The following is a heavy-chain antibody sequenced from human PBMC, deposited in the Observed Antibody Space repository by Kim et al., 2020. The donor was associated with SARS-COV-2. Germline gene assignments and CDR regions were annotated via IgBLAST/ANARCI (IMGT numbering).Heavy chain of an antibody. CDR1: GFTFSSYS. D-gene: IGHD3-9*01. CDR3: ARDGRVLRYFDLLLWGFMDV. Sequence: GVSLRPSCAASGFTFSSYSMNWVRQAPGKGLEWVSSISSSSSYIYYADSVKGRFTISRDNAKNSLYLQMNSLRAEDTAVYYCARDGRVLRYFDLLLWGFMDVWGQGTTVTVSS. V-gene: IGHV3-21*01. J-gene: IGHJ6*02. CDR2: ISSSSSYI.